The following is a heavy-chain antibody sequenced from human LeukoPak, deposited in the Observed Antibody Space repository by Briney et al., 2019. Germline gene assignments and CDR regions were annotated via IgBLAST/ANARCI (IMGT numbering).Heavy chain of an antibody. CDR1: GFTFDNYA. CDR2: ISWNSGNI. D-gene: IGHD7-27*01. Sequence: PGRSLRLSCAASGFTFDNYAMHWVRQAPEKGLEWVSGISWNSGNIGYADSVKGRFTISRDKAKNSLYLQMNSLRAEDTALYYCAKDAALSGELRFFDYWGQGTLVTVSS. CDR3: AKDAALSGELRFFDY. J-gene: IGHJ4*02. V-gene: IGHV3-9*01.